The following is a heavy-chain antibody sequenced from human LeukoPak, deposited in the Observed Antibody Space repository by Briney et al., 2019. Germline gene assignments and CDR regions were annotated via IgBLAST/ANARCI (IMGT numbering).Heavy chain of an antibody. D-gene: IGHD5-18*01. J-gene: IGHJ4*02. CDR2: IRSSSDGGTI. CDR1: GFTFSNAW. Sequence: GGSLRLSCATSGFTFSNAWMNWVRQAPGKGLEWVGRIRSSSDGGTIDYAAPVKGRFTLSRDDSKTTLYLQMNSLRAEDTAVYYCARFGDVDTAMGDFDYWGQGTLVTVSS. CDR3: ARFGDVDTAMGDFDY. V-gene: IGHV3-15*07.